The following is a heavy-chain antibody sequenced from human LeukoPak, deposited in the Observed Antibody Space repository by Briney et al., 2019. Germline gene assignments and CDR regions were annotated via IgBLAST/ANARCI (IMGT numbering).Heavy chain of an antibody. CDR1: GFTFSSYW. Sequence: PGGSLRLSCAVSGFTFSSYWMTWVRQAPGKALEWVANIKQDGSEKYYVDSVKGRFTISKDNAKSSLYLQMNSLRAEDTAVYYCARDLRGYYPRHFDYWGQGTLVTVSS. D-gene: IGHD3-22*01. CDR3: ARDLRGYYPRHFDY. V-gene: IGHV3-7*04. J-gene: IGHJ4*02. CDR2: IKQDGSEK.